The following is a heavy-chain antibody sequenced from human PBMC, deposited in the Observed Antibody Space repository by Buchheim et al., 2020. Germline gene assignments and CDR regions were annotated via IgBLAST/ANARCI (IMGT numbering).Heavy chain of an antibody. CDR1: SGSISSSYW. Sequence: QVQLQESGPGLVKPSGTLSLTCAVSSGSISSSYWWSWVRQPPGKGLEWIGEISQSGDTSYTPSLKSRVSMSLENSKNHLSLNLNSVTAADTAVYYCARNYYFYGMDVWGQGTT. V-gene: IGHV4-4*02. J-gene: IGHJ6*02. CDR3: ARNYYFYGMDV. CDR2: ISQSGDT.